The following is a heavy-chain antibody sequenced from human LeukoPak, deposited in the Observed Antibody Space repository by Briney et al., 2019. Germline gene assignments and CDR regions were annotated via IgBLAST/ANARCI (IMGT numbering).Heavy chain of an antibody. CDR2: IWFDGSNE. CDR3: AKARGSSVYEQFDY. J-gene: IGHJ4*02. CDR1: GFTFSTYG. D-gene: IGHD5/OR15-5a*01. Sequence: PGGSLRLSCAASGFTFSTYGMNWVRQAPGKGLEWVAVIWFDGSNEYYAESVRGRFTISRDNSKNTLYLQMNSLRGEDTAVYYCAKARGSSVYEQFDYWGQGTQVTVSP. V-gene: IGHV3-33*06.